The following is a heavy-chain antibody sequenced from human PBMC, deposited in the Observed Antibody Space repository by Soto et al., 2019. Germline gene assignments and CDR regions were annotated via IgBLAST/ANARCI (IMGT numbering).Heavy chain of an antibody. D-gene: IGHD5-12*01. CDR2: IWYDGSNK. V-gene: IGHV3-33*01. J-gene: IGHJ4*02. CDR1: GFTFSSYG. Sequence: PGGSLRLSCAASGFTFSSYGMHWVLQAPGKGLEWVAVIWYDGSNKYYADSVKGRFTISRDNSKNTLYLQMNSLRAEDTAVYYCARDRGSLLYYFDYWGQGTLVTVSS. CDR3: ARDRGSLLYYFDY.